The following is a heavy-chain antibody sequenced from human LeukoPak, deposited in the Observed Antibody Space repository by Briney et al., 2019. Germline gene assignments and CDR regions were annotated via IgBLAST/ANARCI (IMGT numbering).Heavy chain of an antibody. D-gene: IGHD4-17*01. CDR3: ARDLYGAFDY. V-gene: IGHV4-59*01. CDR2: IYYSGST. CDR1: GGSISSYC. Sequence: KASETLSLTCTVSGGSISSYCWSWIRQPPGKGLEWVGYIYYSGSTNYNPSLKSRVTISVDTSKNQFSLKLSSVTAADTAVYYCARDLYGAFDYWGQGTLVTVSS. J-gene: IGHJ4*02.